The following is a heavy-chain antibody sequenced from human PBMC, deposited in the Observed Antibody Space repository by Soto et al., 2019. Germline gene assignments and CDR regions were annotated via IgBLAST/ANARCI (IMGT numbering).Heavy chain of an antibody. D-gene: IGHD3-9*01. J-gene: IGHJ3*02. Sequence: PSETLSLTCTVSGGSISSYYWSWIRQPPGKGLEWIGYIYYSGSTNYNPSLKSRVTISVDTSKNQFSLKLSSVTAADTAVYYCARGHDILTGYYLGDAFDIWGQGTMVT. CDR3: ARGHDILTGYYLGDAFDI. V-gene: IGHV4-59*01. CDR2: IYYSGST. CDR1: GGSISSYY.